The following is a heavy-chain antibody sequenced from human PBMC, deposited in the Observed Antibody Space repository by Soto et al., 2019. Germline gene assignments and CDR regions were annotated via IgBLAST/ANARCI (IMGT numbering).Heavy chain of an antibody. D-gene: IGHD2-2*01. V-gene: IGHV2-70*01. J-gene: IGHJ6*02. CDR1: GFSLSTSGMC. CDR3: ARIAYSSRMGYYYGMDV. Sequence: SGPKLVNPTQTLTLTCTFSGFSLSTSGMCVSWIRQPPGKALEWLALIDWDDDKYYSTSLKTRLTISKDTSKNQVVLTMTNMDPVDTATYYCARIAYSSRMGYYYGMDVWGQGTTVTVSS. CDR2: IDWDDDK.